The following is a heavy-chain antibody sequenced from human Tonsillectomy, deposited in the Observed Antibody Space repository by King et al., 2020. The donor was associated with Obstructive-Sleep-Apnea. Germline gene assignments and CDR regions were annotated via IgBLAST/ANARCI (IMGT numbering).Heavy chain of an antibody. D-gene: IGHD2-21*02. CDR3: ARDLFPVTAEGKDAFDI. CDR1: GGAISSYY. J-gene: IGHJ3*02. Sequence: VQLQESGPGLVKPSETLSLTCTVSGGAISSYYWSWIRQPPGKGLEWIGYIDYIGSTNYNPSPKSRVTITLETSKNQFSLKLSSVTAADTAVYYCARDLFPVTAEGKDAFDIWGQGTMVTVSS. CDR2: IDYIGST. V-gene: IGHV4-59*01.